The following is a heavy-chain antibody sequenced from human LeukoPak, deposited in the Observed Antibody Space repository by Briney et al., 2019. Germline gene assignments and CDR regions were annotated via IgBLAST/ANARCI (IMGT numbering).Heavy chain of an antibody. V-gene: IGHV1-24*01. Sequence: GASVKVSCKASGYTLTGYYMHWVRQAPGKGLEWMGGFDPEDGETIYAQRFQGRVTMTEDTSTDTAYMELSSLRSEDTAVYYCATERRYQLDYWGQGTLVTVSS. CDR1: GYTLTGYY. CDR2: FDPEDGET. D-gene: IGHD2-2*01. J-gene: IGHJ4*02. CDR3: ATERRYQLDY.